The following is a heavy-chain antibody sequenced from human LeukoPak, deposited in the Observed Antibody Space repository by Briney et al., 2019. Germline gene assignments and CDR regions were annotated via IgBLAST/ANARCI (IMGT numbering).Heavy chain of an antibody. V-gene: IGHV4-4*07. J-gene: IGHJ4*02. Sequence: SETLSLTCTVSGNSISSYYWSWIRQPAGKGLEWIGRIYTSGSTNYNPSLKSRVTTSVDTSKNQFSLNLSSVTAADTAFYYCARETTGLARYFDYWGQGTLVTVSS. CDR2: IYTSGST. CDR3: ARETTGLARYFDY. D-gene: IGHD4-11*01. CDR1: GNSISSYY.